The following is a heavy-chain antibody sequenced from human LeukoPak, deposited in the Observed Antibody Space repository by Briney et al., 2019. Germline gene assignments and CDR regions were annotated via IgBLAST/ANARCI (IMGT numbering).Heavy chain of an antibody. CDR3: ARDKIEGPTKLDC. V-gene: IGHV3-7*01. CDR2: IKQDESEK. D-gene: IGHD1-1*01. CDR1: GFTFSSYW. J-gene: IGHJ4*01. Sequence: GGSLTLSCAASGFTFSSYWMSWVRQAPGKGLEWVANIKQDESEKYYVDSVKGRFTISRDNAKNSLYLQMNSLRAEDTAVYYCARDKIEGPTKLDCWGHGMLVTVSS.